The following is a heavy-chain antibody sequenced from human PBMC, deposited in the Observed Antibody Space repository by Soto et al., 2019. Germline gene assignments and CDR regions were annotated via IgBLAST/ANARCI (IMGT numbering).Heavy chain of an antibody. CDR2: IVVGSGNT. V-gene: IGHV1-58*01. CDR3: AADYYDSSGYYKDAFDI. Sequence: GASAEVSCKASGFTFTSSAVQWVRQARGQRLEWIGWIVVGSGNTNYAQKFQERVTITRDMSTSTAYMELSSLRSEDTAVYYCAADYYDSSGYYKDAFDIWGQGTMVTVS. D-gene: IGHD3-22*01. CDR1: GFTFTSSA. J-gene: IGHJ3*02.